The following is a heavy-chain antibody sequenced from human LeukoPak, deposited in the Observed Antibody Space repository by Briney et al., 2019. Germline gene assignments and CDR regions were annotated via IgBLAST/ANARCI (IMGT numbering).Heavy chain of an antibody. CDR3: ARVSYCSDGSCYSDY. CDR2: ISAYNDNT. CDR1: GYTFTSYS. J-gene: IGHJ4*02. V-gene: IGHV1-18*01. D-gene: IGHD2-15*01. Sequence: ASVKVSCKASGYTFTSYSISWVRQAPGQGLEWMGWISAYNDNTIYAQKVKGRVTMTTDTSTSTAYMELRSLKSDDTAVYYCARVSYCSDGSCYSDYWGQGTLVTVSS.